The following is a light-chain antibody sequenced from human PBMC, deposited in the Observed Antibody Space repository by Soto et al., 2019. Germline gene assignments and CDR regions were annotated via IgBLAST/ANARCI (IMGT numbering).Light chain of an antibody. J-gene: IGKJ1*01. Sequence: EIVMTQSPATLFVSPGERATVSCRASQSVSSNLAWYQQKPGQAPRLLIYEASTRAADIPVRFSGSGYGRQFTLTISSLQSEDSAVYFCHQYNDGPGGTFGQGTKVDI. V-gene: IGKV3-15*01. CDR1: QSVSSN. CDR3: HQYNDGPGGT. CDR2: EAS.